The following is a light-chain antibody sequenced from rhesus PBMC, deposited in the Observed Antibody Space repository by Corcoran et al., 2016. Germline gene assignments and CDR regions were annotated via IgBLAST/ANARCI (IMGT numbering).Light chain of an antibody. CDR3: QHYYDNPRT. CDR2: AAS. J-gene: IGKJ1*01. Sequence: DIQMTQSPSALSASVGDRVTISCRASQKIYRNLAWYQQKPGKAPKLLIYAASSLQTGIPSRFSGSRSGTDFTLPIISLQPEDSATYFCQHYYDNPRTFGQGTKVEIK. V-gene: IGKV1S12*01. CDR1: QKIYRN.